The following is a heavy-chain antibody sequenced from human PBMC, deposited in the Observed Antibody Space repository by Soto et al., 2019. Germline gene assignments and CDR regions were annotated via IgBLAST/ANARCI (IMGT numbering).Heavy chain of an antibody. CDR3: ARGRYGDY. CDR2: ISAHNGNT. CDR1: GYTFTSYG. D-gene: IGHD1-26*01. V-gene: IGHV1-18*01. J-gene: IGHJ4*02. Sequence: QVHLVQSGAEVKKPGASVKVSCKGSGYTFTSYGITWVRQAPGQGLEWMGWISAHNGNTNYAQKLQGRVTVTRDTSTSTAYMELRSVGSADAAVYYCARGRYGDYWGQGALVTVSS.